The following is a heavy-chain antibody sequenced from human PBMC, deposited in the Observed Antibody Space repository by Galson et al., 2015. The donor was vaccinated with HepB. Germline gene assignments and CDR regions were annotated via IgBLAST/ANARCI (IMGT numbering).Heavy chain of an antibody. CDR2: ISSSSSYI. CDR1: GFTFSSYS. J-gene: IGHJ3*02. Sequence: SLRLSCAASGFTFSSYSMNWVRQAPGKGLEWVSSISSSSSYIYYADSVEGRFTISRDNAKNSLYLQMNSLRAEDTAVYYCARGRAVAIDAFDIWGQGTMVTVSS. V-gene: IGHV3-21*01. D-gene: IGHD6-19*01. CDR3: ARGRAVAIDAFDI.